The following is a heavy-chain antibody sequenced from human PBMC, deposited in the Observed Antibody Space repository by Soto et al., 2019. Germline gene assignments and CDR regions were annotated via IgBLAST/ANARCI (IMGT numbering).Heavy chain of an antibody. Sequence: EVQLLESGGGLVQPGGSLRLSCAASGFTFSSYAMSWVRQAPGKGLEWVSAISGSGGSTYYADSVKGRFTISRDNSKNTLYLQMNSLRAEDTAVYYCAKVAQETGLLRYYFDYWGQGTLVTVSS. D-gene: IGHD3-22*01. J-gene: IGHJ4*02. V-gene: IGHV3-23*01. CDR3: AKVAQETGLLRYYFDY. CDR1: GFTFSSYA. CDR2: ISGSGGST.